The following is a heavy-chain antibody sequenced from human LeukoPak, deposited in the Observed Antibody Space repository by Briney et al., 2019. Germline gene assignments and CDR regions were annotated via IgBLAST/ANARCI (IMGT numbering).Heavy chain of an antibody. CDR2: IYWNDDK. CDR3: AHSITIFGVVILALDY. J-gene: IGHJ4*02. CDR1: GFSLSTSGGG. D-gene: IGHD3-3*01. Sequence: NESGPTLVNPTQTLTLTCTFSGFSLSTSGGGVGWIRQPPGKALEWLALIYWNDDKRYSPSLKSRLTITKDTSKNQVVLTMTNMDPVDTATYYCAHSITIFGVVILALDYWGQGTLVTVSS. V-gene: IGHV2-5*01.